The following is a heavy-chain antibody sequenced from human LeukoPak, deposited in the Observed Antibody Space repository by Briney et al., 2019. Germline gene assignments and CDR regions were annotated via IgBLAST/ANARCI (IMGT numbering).Heavy chain of an antibody. V-gene: IGHV3-23*01. CDR2: ISGSGGST. J-gene: IGHJ4*02. Sequence: PGGSLRLSCAASGFTFSSYAMSWVRQAPGKRLEWVSAISGSGGSTYYADSVKGRFTISRDNSKNTLYLQMNSLRAEDTAVYYCAKDGIVVVPAARWLIYYFDYWGQGTLVTVSS. D-gene: IGHD2-2*01. CDR3: AKDGIVVVPAARWLIYYFDY. CDR1: GFTFSSYA.